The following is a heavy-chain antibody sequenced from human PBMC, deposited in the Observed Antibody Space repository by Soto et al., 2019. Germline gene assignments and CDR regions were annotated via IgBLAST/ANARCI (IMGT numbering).Heavy chain of an antibody. CDR2: IIPIFGTA. V-gene: IGHV1-69*13. CDR3: ALLPKDSSGYPGEFDY. CDR1: GGTFSSYA. Sequence: SVKVSCKASGGTFSSYAISWVRQAPGQGLEWMGGIIPIFGTANYAQKFQGRVTITADESTSTAYMELSSLRSEDTAVYYCALLPKDSSGYPGEFDYCGQGTLVTVSS. D-gene: IGHD3-22*01. J-gene: IGHJ4*02.